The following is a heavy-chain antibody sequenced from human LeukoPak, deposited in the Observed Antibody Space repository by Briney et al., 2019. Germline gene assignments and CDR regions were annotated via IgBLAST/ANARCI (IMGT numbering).Heavy chain of an antibody. D-gene: IGHD2-15*01. J-gene: IGHJ3*02. CDR3: ARHSIIGGTEYAFDI. V-gene: IGHV4-59*08. Sequence: SETLSLTCTVSGGSISSYYWSWIRQPPGKGLEWIGYIYYSGSTNYSPSLKSRVTISVDTSKNQFSLKLSSVTAADTAVYYCARHSIIGGTEYAFDIWGQGTTVTVSS. CDR1: GGSISSYY. CDR2: IYYSGST.